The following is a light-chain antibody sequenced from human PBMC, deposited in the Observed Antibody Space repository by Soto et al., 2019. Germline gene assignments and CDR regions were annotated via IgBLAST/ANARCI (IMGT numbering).Light chain of an antibody. CDR1: QNILYNSNNKNY. CDR2: WAS. CDR3: QQYYTSPTWT. V-gene: IGKV4-1*01. J-gene: IGKJ1*01. Sequence: DIVMTQSPDSLAVSLGERATINCKSSQNILYNSNNKNYVAWYQQKPGQPPKLLIYWASIRESGVPDRFSGSGSGTDFTLTISSLQAEDVAVYYCQQYYTSPTWTFXQGTKVDIK.